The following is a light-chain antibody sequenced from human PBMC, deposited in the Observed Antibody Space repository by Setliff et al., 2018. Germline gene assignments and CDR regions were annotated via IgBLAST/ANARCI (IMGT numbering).Light chain of an antibody. CDR3: CSYAGSYTSLYV. V-gene: IGLV2-11*01. J-gene: IGLJ1*01. Sequence: VLTQPRSVSGSPGQSVTISCTGTSSDVGGYNYVSWYQQHPGKAPKLMIYDVSKRPSGVPDRFSGSKSGNTASLTISGLQAEDEADYYCCSYAGSYTSLYVFGTGTKV. CDR2: DVS. CDR1: SSDVGGYNY.